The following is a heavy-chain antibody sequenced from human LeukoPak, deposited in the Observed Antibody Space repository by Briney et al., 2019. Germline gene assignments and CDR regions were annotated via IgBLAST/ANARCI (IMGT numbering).Heavy chain of an antibody. CDR1: GFTFSSYA. CDR2: ISGSGGST. V-gene: IGHV3-23*01. D-gene: IGHD3-3*01. J-gene: IGHJ4*02. CDR3: AKDLYYDFWSGYYYY. Sequence: EGSLRLSCAASGFTFSSYAMSWVRQAPGKGLEWVSAISGSGGSTYYADSVKGRFTISRDNSKNTLYLQMNSLRAEDTAVYYCAKDLYYDFWSGYYYYWGQGTLVTVSS.